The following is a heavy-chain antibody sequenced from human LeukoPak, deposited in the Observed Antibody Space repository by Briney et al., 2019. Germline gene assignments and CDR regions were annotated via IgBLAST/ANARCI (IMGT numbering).Heavy chain of an antibody. CDR1: GGSISSSSYY. D-gene: IGHD6-13*01. CDR2: IYYSGST. J-gene: IGHJ3*02. CDR3: ARQYSSSWYRAFDI. Sequence: SETLSLTCTVSGGSISSSSYYWGWIRQPPGKGLEWIGSIYYSGSTYYNPSLKSRVTISVDTSKNQFSLKLSSVTAADTAVYYCARQYSSSWYRAFDIWGQGTMVTVSS. V-gene: IGHV4-39*01.